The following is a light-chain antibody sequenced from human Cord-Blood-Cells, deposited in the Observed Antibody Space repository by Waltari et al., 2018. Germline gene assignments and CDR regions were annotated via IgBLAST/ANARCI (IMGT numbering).Light chain of an antibody. CDR3: QQRSNWPPIT. CDR1: QSVSSY. J-gene: IGKJ5*01. Sequence: EIVLTQSLATLSLSPGERATLSFRASQSVSSYLAWYQQKPGQAPRLLIYDASNRATGIPARFSGSGSGTDFTLTISSLEPEDFAVYYCQQRSNWPPITFGQGTRLEIK. CDR2: DAS. V-gene: IGKV3-11*01.